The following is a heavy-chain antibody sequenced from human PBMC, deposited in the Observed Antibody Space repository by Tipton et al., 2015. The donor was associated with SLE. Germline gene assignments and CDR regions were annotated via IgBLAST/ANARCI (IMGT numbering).Heavy chain of an antibody. CDR2: ISWNSGTI. V-gene: IGHV3-9*01. CDR3: TKDRGHSGYEVDFDF. D-gene: IGHD5-12*01. Sequence: SLRLSCAGSGFTFDDYAMHWVRQAPGKGLEWVSGISWNSGTIGYADSVKGRFTISRDNAKNSLYLQMNSLGPEDTALYYCTKDRGHSGYEVDFDFWGQGTLVTVSS. J-gene: IGHJ4*02. CDR1: GFTFDDYA.